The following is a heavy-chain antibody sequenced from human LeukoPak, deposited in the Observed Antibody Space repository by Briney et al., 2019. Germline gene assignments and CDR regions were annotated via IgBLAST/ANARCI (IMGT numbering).Heavy chain of an antibody. CDR3: ARGFPTDY. J-gene: IGHJ4*02. CDR1: GGSISNYY. Sequence: SETLSLTCTVSGGSISNYYWSWIRQPPGKGLEWIGYIYYSGSTNYNPSLKSRVTISVDTSKNQFSLKLRSVTAADTAVYYCARGFPTDYWGQGTLVTVSS. V-gene: IGHV4-59*01. D-gene: IGHD2-21*01. CDR2: IYYSGST.